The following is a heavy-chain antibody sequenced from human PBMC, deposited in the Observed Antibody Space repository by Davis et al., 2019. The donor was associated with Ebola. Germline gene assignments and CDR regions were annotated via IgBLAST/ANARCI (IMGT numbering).Heavy chain of an antibody. CDR2: ISYDGSNK. J-gene: IGHJ4*02. CDR1: GFTFSSYA. Sequence: PGGSLRLSCAASGFTFSSYAMHWVRQAPGKGLEWVAVISYDGSNKYYADSVKGRFTISRDNSKNTLYLQMNSLRAEDTAVYYCASTTYYYDSSVDYWGQGTLVTVSS. CDR3: ASTTYYYDSSVDY. D-gene: IGHD3-22*01. V-gene: IGHV3-30-3*01.